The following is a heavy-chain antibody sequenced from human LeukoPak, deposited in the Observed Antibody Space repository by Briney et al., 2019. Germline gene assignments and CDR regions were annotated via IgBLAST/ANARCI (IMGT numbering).Heavy chain of an antibody. J-gene: IGHJ4*02. V-gene: IGHV3-30*04. D-gene: IGHD1-26*01. CDR1: GFTFSCCA. CDR2: ISYDGSNG. CDR3: VREVTSGSFDY. Sequence: GGSLRLSCAASGFTFSCCAMHWVRQAPGRGLEWVTVISYDGSNGYYAGSVKGRFTISRDNSQNTLYVQMSSLRPEDTAVYYCVREVTSGSFDYWGQGTLVTVSS.